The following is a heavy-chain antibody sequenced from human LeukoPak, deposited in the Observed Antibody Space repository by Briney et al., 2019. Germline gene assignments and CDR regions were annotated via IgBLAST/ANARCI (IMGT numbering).Heavy chain of an antibody. D-gene: IGHD3-3*01. CDR1: GFTFSSYS. J-gene: IGHJ5*02. CDR2: ISSSSSYI. CDR3: AREESAYDFWSGYQTHLKKDNWFDP. V-gene: IGHV3-21*01. Sequence: PGGSLRLSCAASGFTFSSYSMNWVRQAPGKGLEWVSSISSSSSYIYYADSVKGRFTISRDNAKNSLYLQMNSLRAEDTAVYYCAREESAYDFWSGYQTHLKKDNWFDPWGQGTLVTVSS.